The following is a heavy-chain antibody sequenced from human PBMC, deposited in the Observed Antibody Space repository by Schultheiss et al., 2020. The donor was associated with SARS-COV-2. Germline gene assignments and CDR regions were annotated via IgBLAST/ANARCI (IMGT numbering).Heavy chain of an antibody. Sequence: GGSLRLSCKASGYTFSSYGISWVRQAPGQGLEWMGWISPYNGYTSYAQKVQGRVTMTIDTSTSTAYMELRRLRSDDTAVYYCARDPPGKDDLDYWGQGTLVTVSS. CDR3: ARDPPGKDDLDY. CDR1: GYTFSSYG. D-gene: IGHD1-1*01. V-gene: IGHV1-18*01. CDR2: ISPYNGYT. J-gene: IGHJ4*02.